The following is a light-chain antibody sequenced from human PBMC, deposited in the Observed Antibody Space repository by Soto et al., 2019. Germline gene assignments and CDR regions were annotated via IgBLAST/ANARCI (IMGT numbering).Light chain of an antibody. Sequence: QSLLTQSPSASGSPGQSVTISCTGTSSDVGGHNYVSWYQHHPGKAPKLIIYEVSKRPSGVPDRFSGSKSANTASLTVSGLQAEDEAFYYCSSTAGNNNLVFGGGTKLTVL. CDR3: SSTAGNNNLV. CDR2: EVS. CDR1: SSDVGGHNY. J-gene: IGLJ3*02. V-gene: IGLV2-8*01.